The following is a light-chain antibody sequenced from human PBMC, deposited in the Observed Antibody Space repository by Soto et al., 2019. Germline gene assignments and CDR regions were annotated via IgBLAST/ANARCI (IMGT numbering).Light chain of an antibody. V-gene: IGKV3-15*01. CDR3: QQYENWPWT. Sequence: EVMMVQSPASRSVYTGERATLSCRASQSVSSNLAWYQQKPGQAPRLLIYAASTRATGVPARFSGSGSGTEFTLTISSLQSEDVAAYYCQQYENWPWTFGQGTRWIS. CDR1: QSVSSN. CDR2: AAS. J-gene: IGKJ1*01.